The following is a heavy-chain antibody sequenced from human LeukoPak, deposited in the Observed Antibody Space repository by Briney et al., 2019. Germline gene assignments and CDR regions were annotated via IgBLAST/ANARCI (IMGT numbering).Heavy chain of an antibody. J-gene: IGHJ5*02. CDR3: ARGPSVGATNLNWFDP. V-gene: IGHV4-34*01. D-gene: IGHD1-26*01. CDR1: GGSFRGYY. Sequence: PSETLSLTCAVYGGSFRGYYWRWLRRPRGRGGEGLGEINHTGSTNYNPSLKSRVTISVDTSKNQFSLKLSSVTAAATAVYYCARGPSVGATNLNWFDPWGQGTLVTVSS. CDR2: INHTGST.